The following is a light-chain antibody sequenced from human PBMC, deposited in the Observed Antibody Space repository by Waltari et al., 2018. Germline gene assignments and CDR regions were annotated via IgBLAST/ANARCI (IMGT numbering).Light chain of an antibody. V-gene: IGKV3-20*01. Sequence: VLTQSPGTLSLSPGERATLSSRASQSFSKYLAWYQQRPGQAPRLLIYGASTRATGVPDRFSGSGFGTDFSLTISRLEAEDFAVYYCQNHERLPATFGQGTKVEIK. CDR1: QSFSKY. CDR3: QNHERLPAT. CDR2: GAS. J-gene: IGKJ1*01.